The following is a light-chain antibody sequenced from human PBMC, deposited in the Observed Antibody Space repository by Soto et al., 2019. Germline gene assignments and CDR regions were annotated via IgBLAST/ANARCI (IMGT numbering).Light chain of an antibody. CDR2: DVS. V-gene: IGLV2-14*01. J-gene: IGLJ1*01. Sequence: QSALTQPASVSGSPGQSITISCTGTSSDVGGYNYVSWYQQHPGKAPKLMIYDVSNRPSGVSNRFSGSKSGNTASLTISGLQADDEADYYCSSDASSSPYVFGTGTKLTVL. CDR3: SSDASSSPYV. CDR1: SSDVGGYNY.